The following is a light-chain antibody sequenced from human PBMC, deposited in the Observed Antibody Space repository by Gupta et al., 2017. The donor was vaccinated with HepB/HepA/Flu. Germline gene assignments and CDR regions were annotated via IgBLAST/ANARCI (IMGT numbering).Light chain of an antibody. V-gene: IGKV1-12*01. CDR2: AAS. J-gene: IGKJ4*01. Sequence: IQMTQSPSSVSASVGDRVTSTCRTSQGSSSWLAWYLQKPAKAPKLLLYAASSLQSAVPSRFSGSGSGTDFTLTISSRQPEDFATYYCQQANSFPPLTFGGGTKVEIK. CDR3: QQANSFPPLT. CDR1: QGSSSW.